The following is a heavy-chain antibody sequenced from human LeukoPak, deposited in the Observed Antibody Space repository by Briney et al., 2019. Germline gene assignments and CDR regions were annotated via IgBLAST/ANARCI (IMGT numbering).Heavy chain of an antibody. J-gene: IGHJ4*02. CDR1: GFTFDDYA. D-gene: IGHD3-3*01. V-gene: IGHV3-9*03. CDR2: ISWNSGRK. CDR3: AKGFYDFWSGYSH. Sequence: GGSLRLSCAASGFTFDDYAMHWVRHAQGKGMEWVSGISWNSGRKVYADSVKGRFTISRENAKNSLYLQMNSLRAEDMALYYCAKGFYDFWSGYSHWGQGTLVTVSS.